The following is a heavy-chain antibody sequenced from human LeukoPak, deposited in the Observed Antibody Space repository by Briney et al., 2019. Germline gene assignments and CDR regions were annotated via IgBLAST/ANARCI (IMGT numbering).Heavy chain of an antibody. V-gene: IGHV3-73*01. CDR3: ARQLGELLSGTLYYYYLDV. J-gene: IGHJ6*03. D-gene: IGHD3-10*01. CDR1: GFTFSGSA. CDR2: IRREANTYAT. Sequence: PGGSLRLSCAASGFTFSGSAMHWVRQASGKGLEWVGHIRREANTYATTIAASLKGRFTIPRDDSKNTAYLQMNSLKTEDTAVYYCARQLGELLSGTLYYYYLDVWGKGTTVTVSS.